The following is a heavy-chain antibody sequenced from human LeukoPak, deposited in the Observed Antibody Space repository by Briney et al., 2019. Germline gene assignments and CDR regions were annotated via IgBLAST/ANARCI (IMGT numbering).Heavy chain of an antibody. CDR1: GYRLTSYW. CDR3: SRRCRAAVDFDC. D-gene: IGHD6-25*01. V-gene: IGHV5-51*01. J-gene: IGHJ4*02. CDR2: IYPCDSEP. Sequence: GESLKISCKGSGYRLTSYWIGWVRQMPGKGLEWMGIIYPCDSEPRYSPSFQGQVTISADKSISTAYLQWNNLRASDTAMHYCSRRCRAAVDFDCWGQGTLVTVSS.